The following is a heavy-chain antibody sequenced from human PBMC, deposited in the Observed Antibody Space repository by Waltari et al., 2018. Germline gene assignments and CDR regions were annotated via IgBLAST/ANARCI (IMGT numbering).Heavy chain of an antibody. CDR3: ASTYYDFWSGYYNYYYYMDV. CDR1: GGSFSGYY. J-gene: IGHJ6*03. D-gene: IGHD3-3*01. V-gene: IGHV4-34*01. Sequence: QVQLQQWGAGLLKPSETLSLTCAVYGGSFSGYYWSWIRQPPGKGREWIGEINHSGSTNYNPSLKSRVTISVDTSKNQFSLKLSSVTAADTAVYYCASTYYDFWSGYYNYYYYMDVWGKGTTVTVSS. CDR2: INHSGST.